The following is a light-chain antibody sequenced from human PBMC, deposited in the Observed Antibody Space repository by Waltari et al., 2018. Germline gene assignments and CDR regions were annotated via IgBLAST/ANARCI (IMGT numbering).Light chain of an antibody. V-gene: IGKV3-11*01. CDR3: HQRSDWPPT. CDR2: DAS. J-gene: IGKJ5*01. CDR1: QSVSSY. Sequence: ETVLTQSPATLSLSPGERATLSCRASQSVSSYLAWYQQKPGQAPRLLIYDASNRATGIPARFSGSGSGTDFTLTISSLEPKDFGIYFCHQRSDWPPTFGQGTRLETK.